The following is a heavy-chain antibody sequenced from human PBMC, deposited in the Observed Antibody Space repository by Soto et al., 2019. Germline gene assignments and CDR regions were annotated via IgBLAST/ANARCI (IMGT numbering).Heavy chain of an antibody. CDR1: GYTFTSYD. CDR2: MNPNSGNT. V-gene: IGHV1-8*01. D-gene: IGHD3-10*01. Sequence: ASVKVSCKASGYTFTSYDINWVRQATGQGLEWMGWMNPNSGNTGYAQKFQGRVTMTRNTSISTAYMELSSLRSEDTAVYCCAREMVRGVYYYYGMDVWGQGTTVTVSS. CDR3: AREMVRGVYYYYGMDV. J-gene: IGHJ6*02.